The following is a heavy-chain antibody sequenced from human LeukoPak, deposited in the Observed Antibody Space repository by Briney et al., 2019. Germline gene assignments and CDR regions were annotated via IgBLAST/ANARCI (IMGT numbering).Heavy chain of an antibody. J-gene: IGHJ4*02. CDR1: GFTFSSYA. V-gene: IGHV3-23*01. Sequence: TGGSLRLSCAASGFTFSSYAMSWVRQAPGKGLEWVSAISGSGGSTYYADSVKGRFTISRDNSKNTLYLQMNSLRAEDTAVYYCANSPYGSGSYLFDYWGQGTLVTVSS. CDR3: ANSPYGSGSYLFDY. CDR2: ISGSGGST. D-gene: IGHD3-10*01.